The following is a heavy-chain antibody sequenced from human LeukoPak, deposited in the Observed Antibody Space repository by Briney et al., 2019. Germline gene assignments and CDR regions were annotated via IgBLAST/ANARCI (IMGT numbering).Heavy chain of an antibody. CDR2: ISSSGSTI. CDR3: ARGYYDILTGFYYYGMDV. Sequence: GGSLRLSCAASGFTFSDYYMSWIRQAPGKGLEWVSYISSSGSTIYYADSVKGRLTISRDNAKNSLYLQMNSLRAEDTAVYYCARGYYDILTGFYYYGMDVWGQGTTVTVSS. CDR1: GFTFSDYY. V-gene: IGHV3-11*01. J-gene: IGHJ6*02. D-gene: IGHD3-9*01.